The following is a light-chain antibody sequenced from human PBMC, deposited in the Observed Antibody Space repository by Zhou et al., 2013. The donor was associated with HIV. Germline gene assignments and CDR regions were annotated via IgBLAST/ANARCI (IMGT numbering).Light chain of an antibody. CDR1: QSISRW. J-gene: IGKJ1*01. CDR3: QQFNSYWT. Sequence: DIQLTQAPSTLSASVGDRVTITCRASQSISRWVAWYQQKAGKVPKLLIYQTSSLGSGVPSRFSGSGSGTQFTLTISGLQPDDFATYYCQQFNSYWTFGQGTKVEIK. V-gene: IGKV1-5*03. CDR2: QTS.